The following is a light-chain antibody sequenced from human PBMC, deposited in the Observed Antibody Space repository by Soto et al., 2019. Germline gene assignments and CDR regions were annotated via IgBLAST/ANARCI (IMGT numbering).Light chain of an antibody. CDR2: DAS. CDR1: HSVTTH. V-gene: IGKV3-11*01. J-gene: IGKJ5*01. CDR3: QQRSDSIT. Sequence: EVGVTQSPDALSLSPGERATLSCWSSHSVTTHLAWFQQRPGQTPRLLIYDASTRAPGIPARFSGRGSGADFTLTISSLEPEDFAVYYCQQRSDSITFGQGTRLEI.